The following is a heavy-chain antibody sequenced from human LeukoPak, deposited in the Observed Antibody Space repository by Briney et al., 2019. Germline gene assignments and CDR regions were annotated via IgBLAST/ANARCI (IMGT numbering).Heavy chain of an antibody. CDR3: ARDVLWFGELTAFDI. V-gene: IGHV4-4*07. CDR2: IYTSGSN. CDR1: GGSISSYY. Sequence: SETLSLTCTVSGGSISSYYWSWIRQPAGKGLEWIGRIYTSGSNNYNPSLKSRVTMSVDTSKNQFSLKLSSVTAADTAVYYCARDVLWFGELTAFDIWGQGTMVTVSS. J-gene: IGHJ3*02. D-gene: IGHD3-10*01.